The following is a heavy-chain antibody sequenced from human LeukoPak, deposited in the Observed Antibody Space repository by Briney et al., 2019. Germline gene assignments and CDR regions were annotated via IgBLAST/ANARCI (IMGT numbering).Heavy chain of an antibody. CDR1: GFIFSDFW. J-gene: IGHJ4*02. CDR2: INQDESEK. D-gene: IGHD1-1*01. CDR3: ARESRPEGRLIDIDF. V-gene: IGHV3-7*01. Sequence: GGSLRLSCAASGFIFSDFWMSWVRQVPGKGLEWVADINQDESEKYYVDSVRGRFTIPRDNAENSLYLQMNSLRVEDTALYYCARESRPEGRLIDIDFWGQGTLVTVSS.